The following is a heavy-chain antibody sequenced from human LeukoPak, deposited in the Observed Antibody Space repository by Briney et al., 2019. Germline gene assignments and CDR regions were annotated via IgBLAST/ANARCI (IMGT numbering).Heavy chain of an antibody. CDR3: TRGSTGY. J-gene: IGHJ4*02. V-gene: IGHV3-7*05. Sequence: WGSLSLSCAASGFTFSDYWMSWVCQAPGEGLEWVANIHHDGSEKYYVDSVKGRFTISRDNAKNSPYLQMNSLRAEDTAVYYCTRGSTGYWGQ. CDR2: IHHDGSEK. D-gene: IGHD4-17*01. CDR1: GFTFSDYW.